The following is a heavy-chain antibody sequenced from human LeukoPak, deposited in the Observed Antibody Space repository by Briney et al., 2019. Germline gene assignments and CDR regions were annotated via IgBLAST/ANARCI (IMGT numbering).Heavy chain of an antibody. CDR1: GGTFSSYA. V-gene: IGHV1-8*03. CDR3: ARGAVPAAGDWFDP. CDR2: MNPNSGNT. Sequence: ASVKVSCKASGGTFSSYAISWVRQATGQGLEWMGWMNPNSGNTGYAQKFQGRVTITRNTSISTAYMELSSLRSEDTAVYYCARGAVPAAGDWFDPWGQGTLVTVSS. D-gene: IGHD2-2*01. J-gene: IGHJ5*02.